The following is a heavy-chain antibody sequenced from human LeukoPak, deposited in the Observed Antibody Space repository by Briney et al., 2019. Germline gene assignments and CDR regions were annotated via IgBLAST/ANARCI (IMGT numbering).Heavy chain of an antibody. Sequence: GGSLRLSCAASGFTFSSYAMSWVRQAPGKGLEWASAISGSGGSTYYADSVKGRFTISRDNSKNTLYLQMNSLRAEGTAVYYCAKDDAWGRYKDWGQGTLVTVSS. CDR1: GFTFSSYA. J-gene: IGHJ1*01. CDR3: AKDDAWGRYKD. V-gene: IGHV3-23*01. CDR2: ISGSGGST. D-gene: IGHD3-16*01.